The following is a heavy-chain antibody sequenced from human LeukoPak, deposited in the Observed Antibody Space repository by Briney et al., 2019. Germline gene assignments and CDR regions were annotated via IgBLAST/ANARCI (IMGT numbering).Heavy chain of an antibody. D-gene: IGHD1-26*01. CDR3: ATDLRTSSGSYGLSDY. Sequence: ASVKVSCKASGYTFTGYYMHWVRQAPGQGLEWMGWINPNSGGTNYAQKFQGRVTMTEDTSTDTAYMELSSLRSEDTAVYYCATDLRTSSGSYGLSDYWGQGTLVTVSS. CDR2: INPNSGGT. CDR1: GYTFTGYY. V-gene: IGHV1-2*02. J-gene: IGHJ4*02.